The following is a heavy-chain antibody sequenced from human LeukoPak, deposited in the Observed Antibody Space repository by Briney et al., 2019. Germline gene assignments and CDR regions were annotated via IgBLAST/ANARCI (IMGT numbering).Heavy chain of an antibody. CDR2: ISSNGIYT. CDR1: GFTFNNYV. Sequence: GGSLRLSCAASGFTFNNYVMHWVRQAPGKGLEHVSGISSNGIYTYYANSVKGRFTISRDNSKNTLYLQMGSLRAEDMAVYYCARGPTVITFNAFDVWGQGTMVTVSS. D-gene: IGHD4-17*01. J-gene: IGHJ3*01. V-gene: IGHV3-64*01. CDR3: ARGPTVITFNAFDV.